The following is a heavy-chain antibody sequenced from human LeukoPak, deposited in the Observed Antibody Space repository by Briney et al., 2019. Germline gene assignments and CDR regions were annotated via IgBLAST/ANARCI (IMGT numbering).Heavy chain of an antibody. D-gene: IGHD5-12*01. Sequence: ASVKVSCKGSGYTLTELSMHWVRQAPGKGLEWMGGFDPEDGETIYAQKFQGRVTMTEDTSTDTAYMELSSLRSEDTAVYYCATDQGGYDWGTFDYWGQGTLVTVSS. CDR2: FDPEDGET. CDR3: ATDQGGYDWGTFDY. CDR1: GYTLTELS. V-gene: IGHV1-24*01. J-gene: IGHJ4*02.